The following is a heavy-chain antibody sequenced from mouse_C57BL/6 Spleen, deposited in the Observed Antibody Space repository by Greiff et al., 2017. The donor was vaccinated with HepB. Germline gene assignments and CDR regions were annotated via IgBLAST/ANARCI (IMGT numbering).Heavy chain of an antibody. Sequence: VKLMESGPELVKPGASVKISCKASGYSFTSYYIHWVKQRPGQGLEWIGWIYPGSGNTKYNEKFKGKATLTADTSSSTAYMQLSSLTSEDSAVYYCARGSGSSLAWFAYWGQGTLVTVSA. J-gene: IGHJ3*01. CDR3: ARGSGSSLAWFAY. CDR1: GYSFTSYY. V-gene: IGHV1-66*01. D-gene: IGHD1-1*01. CDR2: IYPGSGNT.